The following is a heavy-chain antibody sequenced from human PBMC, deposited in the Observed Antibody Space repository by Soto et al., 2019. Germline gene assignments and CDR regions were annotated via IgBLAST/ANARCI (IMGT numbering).Heavy chain of an antibody. J-gene: IGHJ4*02. CDR1: GFTFSSYA. V-gene: IGHV3-23*01. Sequence: EVQLLESGGGLVQPGGSLRLSCAASGFTFSSYAMSWVRQAPGKGLEWVSAISGSGGSTYYADSVKGRFTISRDNSKNTLYLQMNSLRAEDTAIYYCAKGGYDSSDHLDYWGQGTLVTVSS. CDR3: AKGGYDSSDHLDY. CDR2: ISGSGGST. D-gene: IGHD3-22*01.